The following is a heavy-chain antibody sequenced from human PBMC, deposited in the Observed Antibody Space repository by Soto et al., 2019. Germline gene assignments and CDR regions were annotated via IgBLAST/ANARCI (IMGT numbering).Heavy chain of an antibody. J-gene: IGHJ5*02. Sequence: EVLLLESGGGLVQPGGSLRLSCAASGFTFSNYAMSWVRQAPGKGLEWVSIISGSGGTTYHADSVKDRFTISRDNSKNTLFLQMNSLRAEDTAVYYCAKGVAVGFHFGSSTDRGFDPWGQGTLVTVSS. CDR3: AKGVAVGFHFGSSTDRGFDP. CDR2: ISGSGGTT. CDR1: GFTFSNYA. D-gene: IGHD6-6*01. V-gene: IGHV3-23*01.